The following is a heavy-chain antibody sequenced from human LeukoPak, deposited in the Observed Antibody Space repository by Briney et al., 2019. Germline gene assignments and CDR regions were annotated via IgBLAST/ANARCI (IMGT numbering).Heavy chain of an antibody. CDR3: ARNMVRGVLDAFDI. Sequence: PSETLSLTCTVSGGSINKDYWSWIRQPAGKGLEWIGRINTSGSTHYNPSLRSRVTMSLDTSKNQFFLNLSSVTAADKAVYYCARNMVRGVLDAFDIWGQGTMVTVSS. D-gene: IGHD3-10*01. V-gene: IGHV4-4*07. J-gene: IGHJ3*02. CDR2: INTSGST. CDR1: GGSINKDY.